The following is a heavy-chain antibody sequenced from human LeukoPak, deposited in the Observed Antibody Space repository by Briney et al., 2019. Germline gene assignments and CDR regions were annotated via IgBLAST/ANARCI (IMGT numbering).Heavy chain of an antibody. J-gene: IGHJ3*02. V-gene: IGHV3-48*03. D-gene: IGHD3-9*01. CDR1: GFTFSSYE. CDR3: ARRNYDILTGYYSLSGAFDI. Sequence: GGSLRLSCAASGFTFSSYEMNWVRQAPGKGLEWVLYISSSGSTIYYAESVKGRFTISRDNAKNSLYLQMNSLRAEDTAVYYCARRNYDILTGYYSLSGAFDIWGQGTMVTVSS. CDR2: ISSSGSTI.